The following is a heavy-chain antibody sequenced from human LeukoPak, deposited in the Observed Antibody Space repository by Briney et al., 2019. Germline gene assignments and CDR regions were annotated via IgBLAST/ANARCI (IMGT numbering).Heavy chain of an antibody. CDR2: IYYSGST. J-gene: IGHJ5*02. CDR3: ARGIGSSWYTNWFDP. D-gene: IGHD6-13*01. CDR1: GGSISSYY. Sequence: SETLSLTCTVSGGSISSYYWSWIRQPPGKGLEWIGYIYYSGSTNYNPSHKSRVTISVDTSKNQFSLKLSSVTAADTAVYYCARGIGSSWYTNWFDPWGQGTLVTVSS. V-gene: IGHV4-59*01.